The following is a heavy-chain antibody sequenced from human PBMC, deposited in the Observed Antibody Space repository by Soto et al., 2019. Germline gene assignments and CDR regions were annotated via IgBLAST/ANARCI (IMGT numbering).Heavy chain of an antibody. J-gene: IGHJ6*02. CDR1: GFSLSTSGLA. Sequence: SGPTLVNPTQTLRLTCTFSGFSLSTSGLAVGWIRQPPGKTLEWLAFIFWNDETRYSPSLKTRLTVTKDTSKNQVVLTMTNMDPVDTATYYCARDYYDSSGYFHGMDVWGQGTTVTVSS. CDR2: IFWNDET. D-gene: IGHD3-22*01. V-gene: IGHV2-5*01. CDR3: ARDYYDSSGYFHGMDV.